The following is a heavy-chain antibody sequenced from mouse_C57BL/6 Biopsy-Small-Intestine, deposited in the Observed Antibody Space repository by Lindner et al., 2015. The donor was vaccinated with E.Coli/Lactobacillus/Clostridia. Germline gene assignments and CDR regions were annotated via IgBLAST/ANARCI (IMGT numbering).Heavy chain of an antibody. CDR3: ARPYSNYVYFDY. CDR1: GFTFSDYG. CDR2: ISSGSSTI. Sequence: VQLQESWGGLVKPGGSLKLSCAASGFTFSDYGMHWVRQAPEKGLEWVAYISSGSSTIYYADTVKGRFTISRDNAKNTLFLQMTSLRSEDTAMYYCARPYSNYVYFDYWGQGTTLTVSS. D-gene: IGHD2-5*01. V-gene: IGHV5-17*01. J-gene: IGHJ2*01.